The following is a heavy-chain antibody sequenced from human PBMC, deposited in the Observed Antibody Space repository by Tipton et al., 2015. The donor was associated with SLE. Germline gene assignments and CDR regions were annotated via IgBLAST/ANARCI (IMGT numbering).Heavy chain of an antibody. CDR2: TYAGTDDGNT. V-gene: IGHV3-23*03. CDR1: GFTFSSYA. D-gene: IGHD4-11*01. Sequence: SLRLSCAASGFTFSSYAMTWVRQAPGKGLEWVSVTYAGTDDGNTHYAQSVEGRFTSSRDISKNTLYLQMNSLRAEDTAVYYCAKSGTHINYSNWGFDYWGQGILVTVSS. CDR3: AKSGTHINYSNWGFDY. J-gene: IGHJ4*02.